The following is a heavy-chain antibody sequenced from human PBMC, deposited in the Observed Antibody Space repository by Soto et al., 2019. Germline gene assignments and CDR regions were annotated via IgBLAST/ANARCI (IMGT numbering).Heavy chain of an antibody. Sequence: QVQLVESGGGVVQPGRSLRLSCAASGFTFSSYGMHWVRQAPGKGLEWVAVISYDGSNKNYADSVKGRFTISRDNSKNTLYLQMNSLRAEDTAVYYCAKVDYSGSDFDYWGQGTLVTVSS. CDR2: ISYDGSNK. CDR1: GFTFSSYG. V-gene: IGHV3-30*18. J-gene: IGHJ4*02. D-gene: IGHD1-26*01. CDR3: AKVDYSGSDFDY.